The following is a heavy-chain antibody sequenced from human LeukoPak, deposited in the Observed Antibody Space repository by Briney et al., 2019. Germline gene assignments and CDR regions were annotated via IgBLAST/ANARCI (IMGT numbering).Heavy chain of an antibody. CDR1: GFTFTNYA. CDR3: ARGREAGNRRLAGDDY. Sequence: PGGSLRLSCAASGFTFTNYAMHWVRQAPGKGLEWVSIISYEGSEKYYADSVKGRFTISRDNSRNTLYLPMNSLRPEDTAVYYCARGREAGNRRLAGDDYWGQGTLVIVSS. D-gene: IGHD3-10*01. CDR2: ISYEGSEK. V-gene: IGHV3-30*01. J-gene: IGHJ4*02.